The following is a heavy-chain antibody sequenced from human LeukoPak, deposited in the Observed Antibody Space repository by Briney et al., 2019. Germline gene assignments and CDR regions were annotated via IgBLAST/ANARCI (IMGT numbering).Heavy chain of an antibody. V-gene: IGHV3-7*01. Sequence: GGSLRLSCAASGFTFSSYWTTWFRQAPGKRLEWVANINQDGSAKYYVDSVKGRFTVSRDNAETSVFLQVNSLRNEDTAVYFCASWVGRDNWGQGTLVTVSS. CDR2: INQDGSAK. CDR1: GFTFSSYW. CDR3: ASWVGRDN. J-gene: IGHJ4*02. D-gene: IGHD1-26*01.